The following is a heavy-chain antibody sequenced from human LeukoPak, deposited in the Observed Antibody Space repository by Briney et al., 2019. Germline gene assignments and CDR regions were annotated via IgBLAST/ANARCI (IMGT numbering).Heavy chain of an antibody. D-gene: IGHD5-18*01. CDR3: AKDPADVDTAMPTDY. CDR1: GFTFSSYA. J-gene: IGHJ4*02. V-gene: IGHV3-23*01. CDR2: ISGSGGST. Sequence: GGSLRLSCAASGFTFSSYAMSWVRQAPGKGLEWVSAISGSGGSTYYADSVKGRFTISRDNSKNTLYLRMNSLRAEDTAVYYCAKDPADVDTAMPTDYWGQGTLVTVSS.